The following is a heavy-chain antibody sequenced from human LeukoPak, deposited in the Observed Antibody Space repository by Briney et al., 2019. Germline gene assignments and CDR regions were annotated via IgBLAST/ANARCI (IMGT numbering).Heavy chain of an antibody. Sequence: PGGSLRLSCAASGFTFSDYGMSWVRQAPGKGLEWVSTIGGRGGSTYYADSVKGRFTISRDNSKNTLYLQMNSLRAEDTAVYYCAKAVMYYYDSSGCPTDYWGQGTLVTVSS. CDR2: IGGRGGST. J-gene: IGHJ4*02. D-gene: IGHD3-22*01. CDR3: AKAVMYYYDSSGCPTDY. V-gene: IGHV3-23*01. CDR1: GFTFSDYG.